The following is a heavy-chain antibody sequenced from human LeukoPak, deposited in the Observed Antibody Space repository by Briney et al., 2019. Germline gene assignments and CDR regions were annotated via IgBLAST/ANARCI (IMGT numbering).Heavy chain of an antibody. CDR3: ARDISGYSYVTAAAGF. V-gene: IGHV3-23*01. CDR1: GFTFSIYA. Sequence: PGGSLRLSCAASGFTFSIYAMSWVRQAPGKGLEWVSTISSGGGTTYYADSVKGRFTISRDNSDNTLYLQMNSLRAEDTAVYYCARDISGYSYVTAAAGFWGQGTLVTVSS. J-gene: IGHJ4*02. D-gene: IGHD5-18*01. CDR2: ISSGGGTT.